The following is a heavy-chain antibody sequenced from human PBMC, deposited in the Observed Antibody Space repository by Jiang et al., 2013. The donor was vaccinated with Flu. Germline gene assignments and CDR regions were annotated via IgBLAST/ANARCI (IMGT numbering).Heavy chain of an antibody. V-gene: IGHV2-5*02. CDR3: AHSRDDYGDFDV. J-gene: IGHJ4*02. CDR1: GFSLTTRGVG. CDR2: IYWDDDK. D-gene: IGHD4-17*01. Sequence: KPTQTLTLTRTFSGFSLTTRGVGVAWIRQPPGKALEWLAFIYWDDDKRYSPSLRSRLTITKDTSKNQVVLRMTTVDPLDTATYYCAHSRDDYGDFDVWGQGTLVTVSS.